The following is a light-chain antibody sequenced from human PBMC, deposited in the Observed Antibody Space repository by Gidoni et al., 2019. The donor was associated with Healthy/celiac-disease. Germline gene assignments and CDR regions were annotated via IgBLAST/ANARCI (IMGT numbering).Light chain of an antibody. Sequence: EIVLTQSPGTLSLSPGERATLSGRASQSVSSSYLAWYQQKPGQAPRLLIYGASSRATGIPDRVSGSGSGTDFALTISRLEPEDFAVYYCQQYGSSPLTFGGETKVEIK. CDR3: QQYGSSPLT. CDR2: GAS. CDR1: QSVSSSY. V-gene: IGKV3-20*01. J-gene: IGKJ4*01.